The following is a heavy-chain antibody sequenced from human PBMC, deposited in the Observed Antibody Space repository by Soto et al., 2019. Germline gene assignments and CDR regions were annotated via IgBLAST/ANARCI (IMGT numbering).Heavy chain of an antibody. CDR3: ARGYSSSYWGLYFDY. CDR1: GYTFTSYG. Sequence: QVQLVQSGAEVKKPGASVKVSCKASGYTFTSYGISWVRQAPGQGLEWMGWINPNSGGTNYAQKFQGWVTMTRDTSISTAYMELSRLRSDDTAVYYCARGYSSSYWGLYFDYWGQGTLVTVSS. J-gene: IGHJ4*02. D-gene: IGHD6-13*01. CDR2: INPNSGGT. V-gene: IGHV1-2*04.